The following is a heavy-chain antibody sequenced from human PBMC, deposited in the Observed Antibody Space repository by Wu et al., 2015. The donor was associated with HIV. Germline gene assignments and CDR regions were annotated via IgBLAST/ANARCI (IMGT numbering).Heavy chain of an antibody. J-gene: IGHJ5*02. V-gene: IGHV1-69*13. CDR1: GGTFSSYA. Sequence: QVQLVQSGAEVKKPGSSVKVSCKASGGTFSSYAISWVRQAPGQGLEWMGRIIPIFGTANYAQKFQGRVTITADESTSTAYMELSSLRSEDTAVYYCAHRPLPRYCSSTSCSPGWFDPWGQGTLVHRLL. CDR2: IIPIFGTA. CDR3: AHRPLPRYCSSTSCSPGWFDP. D-gene: IGHD2-2*01.